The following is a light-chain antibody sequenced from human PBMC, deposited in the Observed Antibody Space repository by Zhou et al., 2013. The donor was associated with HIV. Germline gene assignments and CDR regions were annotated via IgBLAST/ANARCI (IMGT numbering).Light chain of an antibody. J-gene: IGKJ3*01. V-gene: IGKV1-5*03. CDR3: QQYNSVPFT. Sequence: DIQMTQSPSTLSASVGDRVTITCRASQSIDSWLAWYQQKPGKAPKLLIYKASSLESGVPSRFSGSGSGTEFTLTISSLQPDDFATYYCQQYNSVPFTFGPGTKVDIK. CDR1: QSIDSW. CDR2: KAS.